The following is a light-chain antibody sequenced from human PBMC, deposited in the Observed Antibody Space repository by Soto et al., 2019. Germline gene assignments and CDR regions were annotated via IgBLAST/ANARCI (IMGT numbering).Light chain of an antibody. CDR1: SSDVGAYDF. CDR2: EVS. Sequence: QSALTQPASVSGSPGQSITISCTGTSSDVGAYDFVSWYQQHPGKAPKYLIYEVSNRPSGVSDRFFGSKSGTTASLTISGLPAWDEAYYFLHFFSTPDPYVFGTGTKVTVL. V-gene: IGLV2-14*01. CDR3: HFFSTPDPYV. J-gene: IGLJ1*01.